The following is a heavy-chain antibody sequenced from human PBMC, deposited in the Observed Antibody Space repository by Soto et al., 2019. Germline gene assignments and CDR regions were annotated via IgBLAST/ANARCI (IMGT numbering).Heavy chain of an antibody. Sequence: GESLKISCQGSGYSFTDYWIGWVRQMPGKGLEWMGIIFPGDSDTTYSPSFQGQVTISADKSISTAYLQWSSLRASDTAIYYCARRYCSGGSCSSWFDPWGQGTLVTVSS. D-gene: IGHD2-15*01. J-gene: IGHJ5*02. V-gene: IGHV5-51*01. CDR3: ARRYCSGGSCSSWFDP. CDR1: GYSFTDYW. CDR2: IFPGDSDT.